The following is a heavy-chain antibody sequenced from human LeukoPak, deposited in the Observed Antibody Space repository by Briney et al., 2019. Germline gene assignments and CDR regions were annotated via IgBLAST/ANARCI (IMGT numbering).Heavy chain of an antibody. V-gene: IGHV1-69*05. CDR3: ASQYCSGGSCYGANDY. D-gene: IGHD2-15*01. Sequence: GAAVKVSCKASGGTFSSYAISWVRQAPGQGLEWMGRIIPIFGTANYAQKFQGRVTITTDESTSTAYMELSSLRSEDTAVYYCASQYCSGGSCYGANDYWGQGTLVTVSS. J-gene: IGHJ4*02. CDR1: GGTFSSYA. CDR2: IIPIFGTA.